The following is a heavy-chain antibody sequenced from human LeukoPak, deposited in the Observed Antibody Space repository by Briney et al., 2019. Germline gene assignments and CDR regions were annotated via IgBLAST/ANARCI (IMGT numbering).Heavy chain of an antibody. Sequence: PGRSLRLSCAASGFTFSSYCMHWVRQAPGKGLEWVAVISYDGSNKYYADSVKGRFTISRDNSKNTLYLQMNSLRAEDTAVYYCAKEPYCSGGSCNLRYYYYGMDVWGQGTTVTVSS. J-gene: IGHJ6*02. D-gene: IGHD2-15*01. CDR2: ISYDGSNK. V-gene: IGHV3-30*18. CDR3: AKEPYCSGGSCNLRYYYYGMDV. CDR1: GFTFSSYC.